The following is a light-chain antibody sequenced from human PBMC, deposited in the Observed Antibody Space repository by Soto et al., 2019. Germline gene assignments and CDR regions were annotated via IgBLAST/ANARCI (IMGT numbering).Light chain of an antibody. Sequence: DIQMTQSPSSLSASVGDRVTITCRASQTITNFLNWYRQTPGKAPNLLIYTASTLQSGVPSRFSGSGSVTDFTLTISSLQPEDFATYYCQQFYTVPLTFGGGTKVEI. J-gene: IGKJ4*01. V-gene: IGKV1-39*01. CDR3: QQFYTVPLT. CDR2: TAS. CDR1: QTITNF.